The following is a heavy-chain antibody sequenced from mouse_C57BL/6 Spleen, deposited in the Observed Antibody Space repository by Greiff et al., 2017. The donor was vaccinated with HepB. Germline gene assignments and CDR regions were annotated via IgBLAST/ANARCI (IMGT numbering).Heavy chain of an antibody. CDR1: GYSITSGYY. Sequence: EVQLQESGPGLVKPSQSLSLTCSVTGYSITSGYYWNWIRQFPGNKLEWMGYISYDGSNNYNPSLKNRISITRDTSKNQFFLKLNSVTTEDTATYDCARGRDDYLDYWGQGTTLTVSS. CDR2: ISYDGSN. V-gene: IGHV3-6*01. D-gene: IGHD2-3*01. CDR3: ARGRDDYLDY. J-gene: IGHJ2*01.